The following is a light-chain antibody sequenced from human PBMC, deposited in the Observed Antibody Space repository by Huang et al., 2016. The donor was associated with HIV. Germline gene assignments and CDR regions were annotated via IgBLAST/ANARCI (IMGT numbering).Light chain of an antibody. CDR3: QQSYSAPIT. V-gene: IGKV1-39*01. J-gene: IGKJ3*01. CDR2: AAS. CDR1: QSIAKF. Sequence: DIQMTQSPSSLSASVGDRVTITCRSSQSIAKFLNWYQQKQGKAPHLLIFAASSLQSGVPSTFSGSGSGTECTLTISSLQPEDFATYYCQQSYSAPITFGPGTKLDVK.